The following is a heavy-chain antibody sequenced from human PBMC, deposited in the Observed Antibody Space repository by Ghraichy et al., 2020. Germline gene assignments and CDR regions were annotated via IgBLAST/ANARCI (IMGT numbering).Heavy chain of an antibody. D-gene: IGHD3-22*01. J-gene: IGHJ4*02. Sequence: GGSLRLSCAASGFTFSKYAMHWVRQAPGKGLEWVAVISYDGRNKYYADSVKGRFTISRDNSKNTLYLQMNTLRAEDTAVYYCLNGGAYYDSSGYFDYWGQVTLVTVSS. CDR3: LNGGAYYDSSGYFDY. CDR1: GFTFSKYA. V-gene: IGHV3-30*04. CDR2: ISYDGRNK.